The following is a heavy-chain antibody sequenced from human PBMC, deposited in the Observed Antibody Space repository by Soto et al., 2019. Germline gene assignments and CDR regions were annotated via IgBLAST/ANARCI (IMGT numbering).Heavy chain of an antibody. Sequence: QVQLVESGGGVVQPGRSLKLSCTTSGFTFSLYGMHWVRQAPGKGLEWLAVISFDAKNIYYADSVKVRFTISRDNSKTTLFLQMSHLRADDTAVYFCAKGSQAAAVLDHWGQGALVTVAS. D-gene: IGHD6-25*01. CDR2: ISFDAKNI. V-gene: IGHV3-30*18. CDR1: GFTFSLYG. J-gene: IGHJ4*02. CDR3: AKGSQAAAVLDH.